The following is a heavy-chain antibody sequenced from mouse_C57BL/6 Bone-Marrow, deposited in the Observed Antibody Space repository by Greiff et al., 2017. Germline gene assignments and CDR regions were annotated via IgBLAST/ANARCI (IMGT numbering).Heavy chain of an antibody. J-gene: IGHJ2*01. CDR1: GYTFTSYW. Sequence: VQLQQPGAELVKPGASVKLSCKASGYTFTSYWMHWVKQRPGQGLEWIGMIHPNSGSTNYNEKFKSKATLTVDKSSSTAYMQLSSLTSEDSAVYYCASSPIYDGYPYYFDYWGQGTTLTVSS. CDR3: ASSPIYDGYPYYFDY. V-gene: IGHV1-64*01. D-gene: IGHD2-3*01. CDR2: IHPNSGST.